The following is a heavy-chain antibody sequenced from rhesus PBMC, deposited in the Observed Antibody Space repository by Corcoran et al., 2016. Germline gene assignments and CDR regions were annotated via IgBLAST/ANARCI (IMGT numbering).Heavy chain of an antibody. V-gene: IGHV4-173*01. CDR1: GGPISLNW. CDR3: ARTTYYNIWTGYSSLDS. Sequence: QLQLQESGPGLGKPSETLSPTCAVSGGPISLNWWHWVRQPPGKGLGWIGRIAGRGGSTSYNPSLKSRVTISTDTSKNQLSLKLISVTAADTAVYYCARTTYYNIWTGYSSLDSWGQGVVVTVSS. J-gene: IGHJ6*01. CDR2: IAGRGGST. D-gene: IGHD3-3*01.